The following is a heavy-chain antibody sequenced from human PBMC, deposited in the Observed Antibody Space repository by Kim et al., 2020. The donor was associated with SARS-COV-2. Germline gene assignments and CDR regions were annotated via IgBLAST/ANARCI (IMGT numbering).Heavy chain of an antibody. Sequence: GGSLRLSCAASGLTFSNYLMNWVRQAPGKGLEWVSSISGHSSYIFYTDSVKGRFTISRDNARNLLYLQMNSLRADDTAVYYCARDSAVVVTAIPGYYGMGVGGQGTPVPVPS. D-gene: IGHD2-21*02. CDR3: ARDSAVVVTAIPGYYGMGV. CDR2: ISGHSSYI. J-gene: IGHJ6*02. CDR1: GLTFSNYL. V-gene: IGHV3-21*01.